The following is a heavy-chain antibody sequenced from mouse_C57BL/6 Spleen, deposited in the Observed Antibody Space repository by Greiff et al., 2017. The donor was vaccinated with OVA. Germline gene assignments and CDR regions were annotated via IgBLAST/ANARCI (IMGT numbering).Heavy chain of an antibody. J-gene: IGHJ2*01. CDR3: TREDRDGYFDY. Sequence: VKLQQSGAELVRPGASVTLSCKASGYTFTDYEMHWVKQTPVHGLEWIGAIDPETGGTAYNQKFKGKAILTADKSSSTAYMELRSLTSEDSAVYYCTREDRDGYFDYWGQGTTLTVSS. V-gene: IGHV1-15*01. D-gene: IGHD2-14*01. CDR2: IDPETGGT. CDR1: GYTFTDYE.